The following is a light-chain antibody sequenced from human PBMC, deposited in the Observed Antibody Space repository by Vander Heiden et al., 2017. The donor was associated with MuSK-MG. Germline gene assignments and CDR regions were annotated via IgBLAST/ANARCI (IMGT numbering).Light chain of an antibody. CDR2: KDS. J-gene: IGLJ1*01. Sequence: SYELPQPPSVSVSPGQTASITCSRDKLGDKYACWSQQKPAQSPVLVIDKDSKRTAGNPELFSGSNSWSTATLTIGGAQAMDEDDYYCQAWDSSTWVFGSGTKVTVL. V-gene: IGLV3-1*01. CDR3: QAWDSSTWV. CDR1: KLGDKY.